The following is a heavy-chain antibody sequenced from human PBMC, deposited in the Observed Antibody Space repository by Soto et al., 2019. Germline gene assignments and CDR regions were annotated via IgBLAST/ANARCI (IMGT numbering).Heavy chain of an antibody. CDR1: GFTFRSSP. V-gene: IGHV3-23*01. D-gene: IGHD2-21*01. CDR3: TKDSHWRIISHTRDH. CDR2: INGGDDSE. Sequence: GGSLRLSCAVSGFTFRSSPMSWVRRAPGKGLEWVPGINGGDDSEHYVDSVRGRFTIIRDNSKNLLLLQMNSLRVEDTAIYYCTKDSHWRIISHTRDHLGQASQVT. J-gene: IGHJ4*02.